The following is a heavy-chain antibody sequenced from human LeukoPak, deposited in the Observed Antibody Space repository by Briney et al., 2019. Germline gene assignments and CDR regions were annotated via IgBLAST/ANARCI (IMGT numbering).Heavy chain of an antibody. Sequence: GRSLRLSCTASGFTFGDYAMSWVRQAPGKGLEWVGFIRSKAYGGTTEYAASVKGRFTISRDDSTSIAYLQMNSLKTEDTAVYYCTSGIVGASGIWGQGTMVTVSS. V-gene: IGHV3-49*04. CDR1: GFTFGDYA. CDR3: TSGIVGASGI. CDR2: IRSKAYGGTT. J-gene: IGHJ3*02. D-gene: IGHD1-26*01.